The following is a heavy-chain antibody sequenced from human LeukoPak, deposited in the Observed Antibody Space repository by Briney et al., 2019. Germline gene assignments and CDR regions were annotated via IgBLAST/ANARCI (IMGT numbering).Heavy chain of an antibody. CDR3: ARDRGHYDSSGYPI. Sequence: GGSLRLSCAASGFTFSSNYMSWVRQAPGKGLEWVSVIYNGGSTYYADSVKGRFTISRDNSKNTLYLQMNSLRAEDTAVYYCARDRGHYDSSGYPIWGQGTMVTVSS. V-gene: IGHV3-53*01. CDR1: GFTFSSNY. CDR2: IYNGGST. J-gene: IGHJ3*02. D-gene: IGHD3-22*01.